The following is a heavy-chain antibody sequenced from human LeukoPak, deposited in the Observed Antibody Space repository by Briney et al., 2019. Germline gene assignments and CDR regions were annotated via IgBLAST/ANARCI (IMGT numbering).Heavy chain of an antibody. CDR1: GFTFSNYA. J-gene: IGHJ4*02. V-gene: IGHV3-23*01. CDR2: ISGSGDKT. Sequence: PGGSLRHSCAASGFTFSNYAMSWVRQAPGKGLEWVSAISGSGDKTFYAASVEGRFTVSRDNSKNTLYLQMNSLRADDTAVYYCAKALPDGGSLDYWGQGTLVTVSS. CDR3: AKALPDGGSLDY. D-gene: IGHD2-15*01.